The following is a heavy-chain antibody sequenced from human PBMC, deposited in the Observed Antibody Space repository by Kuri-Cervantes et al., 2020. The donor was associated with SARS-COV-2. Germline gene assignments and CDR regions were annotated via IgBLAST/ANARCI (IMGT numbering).Heavy chain of an antibody. CDR3: ARCPSSSWYSEAFDI. CDR2: IKQDGSEK. D-gene: IGHD6-13*01. V-gene: IGHV3-7*01. Sequence: GGSLRLSCAASGFTFSSYGMHWVRQAPGKGLEWVANIKQDGSEKYYVDSVKGRFTISRDNAKNSLYLQMNSLRAEDTAVYYCARCPSSSWYSEAFDIWGQGTMVTVSS. CDR1: GFTFSSYG. J-gene: IGHJ3*02.